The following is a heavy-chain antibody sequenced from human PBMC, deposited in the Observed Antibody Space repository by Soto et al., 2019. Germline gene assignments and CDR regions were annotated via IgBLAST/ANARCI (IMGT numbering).Heavy chain of an antibody. CDR1: GGSISSSSYY. D-gene: IGHD3-10*01. CDR2: LYYSGST. CDR3: ARQVTVRGDTQRYYFDY. J-gene: IGHJ4*02. Sequence: PSDTLSLTCTVSGGSISSSSYYWGWIRQPPGKGLEWIGSLYYSGSTYYNPTLKSRVTISADTSKNQFSLKLTSVTAADTAVYYCARQVTVRGDTQRYYFDYWGQGTLVTVSS. V-gene: IGHV4-39*01.